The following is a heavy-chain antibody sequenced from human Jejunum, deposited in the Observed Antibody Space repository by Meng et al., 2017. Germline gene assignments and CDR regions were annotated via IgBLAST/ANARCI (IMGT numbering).Heavy chain of an antibody. V-gene: IGHV4-34*01. CDR3: ERHEVDFDN. J-gene: IGHJ4*02. CDR2: FTMGSAT. CDR1: GGSVSGYF. D-gene: IGHD1-26*01. Sequence: GLLMRWACLSLAGAVYGGSVSGYFWSWIRQAPGEGLGWVGEFTMGSATNYNPSLKSRCTISADTSKKQFSLTLRSGSAADTAVYYCERHEVDFDNGGQGTLVTVSS.